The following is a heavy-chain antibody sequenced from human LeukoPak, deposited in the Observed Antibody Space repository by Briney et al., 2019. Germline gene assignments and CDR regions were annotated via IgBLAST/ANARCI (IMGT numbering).Heavy chain of an antibody. CDR3: ARHSDYGDYGYMDV. Sequence: SETLSLTCTVSGGSIGSSSYYWGWIRQPPGKGLEWIGSIYYSGSTYYNPSLKSRVTISVDTSKNQFSLKLSSVTAADTAVYYCARHSDYGDYGYMDVWGKGTTVTVSS. CDR2: IYYSGST. J-gene: IGHJ6*03. V-gene: IGHV4-39*01. D-gene: IGHD4-17*01. CDR1: GGSIGSSSYY.